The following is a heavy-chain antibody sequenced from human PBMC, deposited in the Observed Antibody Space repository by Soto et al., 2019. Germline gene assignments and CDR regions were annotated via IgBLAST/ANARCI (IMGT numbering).Heavy chain of an antibody. J-gene: IGHJ6*02. V-gene: IGHV4-38-2*01. CDR1: GFSISTDYY. CDR2: IYHSGST. Sequence: PSETLSLTCAVSGFSISTDYYWGWIRQPPGKGLEWIGSIYHSGSTYYNLSLKSRVTISVDTSKNQLSLKLSSATAADTAVYYCARSMYSTSAQLYYGMDVWGQGTTVTVSS. CDR3: ARSMYSTSAQLYYGMDV. D-gene: IGHD6-6*01.